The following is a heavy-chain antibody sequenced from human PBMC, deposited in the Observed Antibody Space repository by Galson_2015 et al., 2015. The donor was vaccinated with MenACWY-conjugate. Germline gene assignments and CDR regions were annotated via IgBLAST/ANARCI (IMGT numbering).Heavy chain of an antibody. J-gene: IGHJ6*03. V-gene: IGHV1-69*06. Sequence: QSGAEVKKPGPSVQVSCKASGGTFSSSSVSWVRQAPGQGLEWMGGIIPIFGTANYAQKFQGRVTITADKSTSTAYMELSSLRSEDTAVYYCARENYYGSGSYNRNMDVWGKGTTVTVSS. CDR2: IIPIFGTA. CDR3: ARENYYGSGSYNRNMDV. CDR1: GGTFSSSS. D-gene: IGHD3-10*01.